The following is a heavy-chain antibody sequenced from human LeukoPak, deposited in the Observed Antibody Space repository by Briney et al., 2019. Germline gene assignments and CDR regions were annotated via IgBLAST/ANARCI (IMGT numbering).Heavy chain of an antibody. D-gene: IGHD6-13*01. CDR3: ARLGRAMAASY. J-gene: IGHJ4*02. CDR2: INPSGGST. CDR1: GYTFTSYY. V-gene: IGHV1-46*01. Sequence: ASVKVSCKASGYTFTSYYMHWVRQAPGQGLEWMGIINPSGGSTSYAQKFQGRVTMTRDTSTSTVYMELSSLRAEDTAVYYCARLGRAMAASYWGQGTLVTVSS.